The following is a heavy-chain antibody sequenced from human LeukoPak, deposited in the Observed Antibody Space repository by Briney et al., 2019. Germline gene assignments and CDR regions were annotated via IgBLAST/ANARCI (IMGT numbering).Heavy chain of an antibody. V-gene: IGHV3-23*01. CDR2: ISGNGVST. CDR1: GFTFSNYA. CDR3: AKDGGLRFLEWLLYVGYFDY. J-gene: IGHJ4*02. D-gene: IGHD3-3*01. Sequence: PGGSLRLSCAASGFTFSNYAMNWVRQAPGKGLEWVSSISGNGVSTYYADSVKGRFTISRDNSKNTPYLQMNSLRAEDTAVYYCAKDGGLRFLEWLLYVGYFDYRGQGNLVTVSS.